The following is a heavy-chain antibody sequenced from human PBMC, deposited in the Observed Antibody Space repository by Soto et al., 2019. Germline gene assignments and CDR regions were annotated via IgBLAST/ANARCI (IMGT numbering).Heavy chain of an antibody. CDR3: ATQDFRGITGTT. CDR2: ISASSRDT. J-gene: IGHJ4*02. CDR1: GFTFNTFA. V-gene: IGHV3-23*01. Sequence: EVQLLESGGGLVQPGESLRVSCAASGFTFNTFAMGWVRQDPGKGLEWVSLISASSRDTYYADSVKGRFTVSRDNSKNILYLQMNSLRAEDTAVYYCATQDFRGITGTTWGQGTLVTVSS. D-gene: IGHD1-20*01.